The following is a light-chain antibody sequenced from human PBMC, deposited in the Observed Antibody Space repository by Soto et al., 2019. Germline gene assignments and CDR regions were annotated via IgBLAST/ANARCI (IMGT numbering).Light chain of an antibody. CDR2: AAS. J-gene: IGKJ5*01. CDR1: QGVSNSY. V-gene: IGKV3-20*01. Sequence: EIVLTQSPGTLSLSAGERATLSCRASQGVSNSYLAWYQQRPGQAPRPLIYAASSRATGIPDRFSGSGSGTDFTLTISRLEPEDCAVYYCQQYGSSSITFGQGTRLEI. CDR3: QQYGSSSIT.